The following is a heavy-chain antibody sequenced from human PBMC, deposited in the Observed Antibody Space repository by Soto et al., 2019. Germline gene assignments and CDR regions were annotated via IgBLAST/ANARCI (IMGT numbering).Heavy chain of an antibody. CDR1: GGSVSSGSYY. D-gene: IGHD5-12*01. Sequence: SETLSLTCTVSGGSVSSGSYYWSWIRQPPGKGLEWIGYIYYSGSTNYNPSLKSRVTISVDTSKNQFSLKLSSVTAADTAVYYCASGWKRGYSGYASRIPIDYWGQGTLVTVSS. V-gene: IGHV4-61*01. CDR3: ASGWKRGYSGYASRIPIDY. J-gene: IGHJ4*02. CDR2: IYYSGST.